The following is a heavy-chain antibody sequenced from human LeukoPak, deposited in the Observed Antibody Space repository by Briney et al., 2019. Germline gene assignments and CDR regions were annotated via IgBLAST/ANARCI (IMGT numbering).Heavy chain of an antibody. J-gene: IGHJ5*02. CDR1: GGTFSSYA. CDR2: IIPIFGTA. Sequence: ASVKVSCKASGGTFSSYAISWVRQAPGQGLEWMGGIIPIFGTANYAQKFQGRVTITADESTSTAYMELSSLRSEDTAVYYCARFYCSSTSCYGWFDPWGQGTLVTVSS. CDR3: ARFYCSSTSCYGWFDP. D-gene: IGHD2-2*01. V-gene: IGHV1-69*13.